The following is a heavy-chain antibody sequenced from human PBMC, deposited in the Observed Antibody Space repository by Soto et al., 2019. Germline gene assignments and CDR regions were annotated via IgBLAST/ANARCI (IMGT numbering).Heavy chain of an antibody. CDR2: INAGNGNT. CDR1: GYTFTSYA. D-gene: IGHD2-21*02. J-gene: IGHJ5*02. V-gene: IGHV1-3*01. CDR3: ARGPIVVVTAIPRNWFDP. Sequence: QVQLVQSGAEVKKPGASVKVSCKASGYTFTSYAIYWVRQAPGQRLEWMGWINAGNGNTKYSQKFQGRVTITRDTSASTAYMELSSLRSEDTAVYYCARGPIVVVTAIPRNWFDPWGQGTLVTVSS.